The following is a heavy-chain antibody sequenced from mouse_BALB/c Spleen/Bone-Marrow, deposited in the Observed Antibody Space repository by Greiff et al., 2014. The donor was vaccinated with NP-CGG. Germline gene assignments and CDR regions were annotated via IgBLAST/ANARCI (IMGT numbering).Heavy chain of an antibody. Sequence: QVQLKESGAELGRPGAPGKISCKGFGYTFTDFALHWGKQSHAKSLEGIGVISTYYGDASYNQKFKGKATMTVDKSSSTAYMELARLTSEDSAIYYCASGNYYYAMDYWGQGTSVTVSS. CDR3: ASGNYYYAMDY. D-gene: IGHD2-1*01. J-gene: IGHJ4*01. CDR2: ISTYYGDA. V-gene: IGHV1S137*01. CDR1: GYTFTDFA.